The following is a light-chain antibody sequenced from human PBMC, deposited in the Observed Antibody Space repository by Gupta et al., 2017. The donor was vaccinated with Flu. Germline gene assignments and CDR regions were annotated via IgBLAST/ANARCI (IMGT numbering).Light chain of an antibody. J-gene: IGKJ5*01. CDR2: AAS. Sequence: DIQMTQSPSSLSASVGDRVTITCRASQSISSYLNWYQQKPGKAPKLLIYAASSLQSGVPSRFSGSGSGKDFTLTISSLQPEDFATYYCQQSYSTPITCGQGTRLEIK. CDR3: QQSYSTPIT. V-gene: IGKV1-39*01. CDR1: QSISSY.